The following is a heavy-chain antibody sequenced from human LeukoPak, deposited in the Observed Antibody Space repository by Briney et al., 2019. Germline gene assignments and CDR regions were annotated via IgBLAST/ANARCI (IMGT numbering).Heavy chain of an antibody. D-gene: IGHD6-13*01. V-gene: IGHV1-46*01. Sequence: RASVKVSCKASGYTFTSYYMHWVRQAPGQGLEWMGIINPSGGSTSYAQKFQGRVTMTRGTSTSTVYMELSSLRSEDTAVYYCARDSRQQLGSESLIFDYWGQGTLVTVSS. CDR1: GYTFTSYY. CDR2: INPSGGST. J-gene: IGHJ4*02. CDR3: ARDSRQQLGSESLIFDY.